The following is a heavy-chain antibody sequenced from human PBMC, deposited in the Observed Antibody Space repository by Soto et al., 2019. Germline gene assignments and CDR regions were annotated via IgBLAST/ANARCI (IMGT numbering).Heavy chain of an antibody. D-gene: IGHD3-10*01. Sequence: SETLSLTCAVYGGSFSGYYWSWIRQPPGKGLEWIGEINHSGSTNYNPSLKSRVTISVDTSKNQFSLKLSSVTAAGTAVYYCARDYRIWYGSGSYYHYGMDVRGQGTTVTVSS. V-gene: IGHV4-34*01. CDR1: GGSFSGYY. J-gene: IGHJ6*02. CDR2: INHSGST. CDR3: ARDYRIWYGSGSYYHYGMDV.